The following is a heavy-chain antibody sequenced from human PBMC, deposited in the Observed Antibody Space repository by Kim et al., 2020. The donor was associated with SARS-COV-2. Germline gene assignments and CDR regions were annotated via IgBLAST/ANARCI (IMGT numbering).Heavy chain of an antibody. CDR2: IYYSGST. J-gene: IGHJ5*02. Sequence: SETLSLTCTVSGGSISSSSYYWGWIRQPPGKGLEWIGSIYYSGSTYYNPSLKSRVTISVDTSKNQFSLKLSSVTAADTAVYYCASGPPSDDSSGYYPPGWFDPWGQGTLVTVSS. D-gene: IGHD3-22*01. V-gene: IGHV4-39*01. CDR3: ASGPPSDDSSGYYPPGWFDP. CDR1: GGSISSSSYY.